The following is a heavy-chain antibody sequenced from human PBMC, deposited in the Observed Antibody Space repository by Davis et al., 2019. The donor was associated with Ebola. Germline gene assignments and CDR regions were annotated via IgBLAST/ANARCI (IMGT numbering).Heavy chain of an antibody. J-gene: IGHJ4*02. CDR2: IFSNDEK. CDR3: ARTQDLYYYDSSGYYSRPYFDY. Sequence: FGPTLVKPTETLTLTCTVSGFSLSNARMGVSWIRQPPGKALEWLAHIFSNDEKSYSTSLKSRLTISKDTSKSQVVLTMTNMDPVDTATYYCARTQDLYYYDSSGYYSRPYFDYWGQGTLVTVSS. V-gene: IGHV2-26*01. D-gene: IGHD3-22*01. CDR1: GFSLSNARMG.